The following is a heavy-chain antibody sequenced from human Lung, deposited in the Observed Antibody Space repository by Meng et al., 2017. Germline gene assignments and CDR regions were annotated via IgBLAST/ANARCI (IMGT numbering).Heavy chain of an antibody. D-gene: IGHD4-11*01. CDR2: INHSGST. Sequence: HVPLQRSGEGRWKPSAPLSLTCVFSGGSFSDYYCSWIRQPPGKGLEWIGEINHSGSTNYNPSLESRATISVDTSQNNLSLKLSSVTAADSAVYYCARGPTTMAHDVDYWGQGTLVTVSS. CDR3: ARGPTTMAHDVDY. V-gene: IGHV4-34*01. CDR1: GGSFSDYY. J-gene: IGHJ4*02.